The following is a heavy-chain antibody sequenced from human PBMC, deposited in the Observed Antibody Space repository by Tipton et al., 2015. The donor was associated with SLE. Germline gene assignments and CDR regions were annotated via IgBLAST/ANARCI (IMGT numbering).Heavy chain of an antibody. CDR3: ARDRESSSGWYGSGYYGMDV. V-gene: IGHV1-18*01. D-gene: IGHD6-19*01. Sequence: QSGPEVKKPGASVKVSCKASGYTFTSYGISWVRQAPGQGLEWMGWISAYNGNTNYAQKLQGRVTMTTDTSTSTAYMELRSLRSDDTAVYYCARDRESSSGWYGSGYYGMDVWGQGTTVTVSS. CDR1: GYTFTSYG. J-gene: IGHJ6*02. CDR2: ISAYNGNT.